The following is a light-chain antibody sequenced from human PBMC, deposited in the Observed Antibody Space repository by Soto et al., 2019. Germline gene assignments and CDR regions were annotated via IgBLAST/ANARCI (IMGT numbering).Light chain of an antibody. CDR2: GAS. J-gene: IGKJ1*01. CDR3: QQYNNWTPT. Sequence: EIVMTQSPATLSVSPGERATLSCRASQSVSSNLAWYQQKPGQAPRLLIYGASTRATGIPARFSGSGSGTEFTLTISRLQSEDFAVYYCQQYNNWTPTFGEGTKVDIK. CDR1: QSVSSN. V-gene: IGKV3-15*01.